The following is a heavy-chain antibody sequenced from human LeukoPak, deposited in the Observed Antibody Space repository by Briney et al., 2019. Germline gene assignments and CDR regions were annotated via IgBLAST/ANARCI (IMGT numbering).Heavy chain of an antibody. CDR2: INHSGST. D-gene: IGHD1-26*01. CDR1: GASISSTSYY. J-gene: IGHJ4*02. V-gene: IGHV4-39*07. CDR3: ARGPHYIVGAIPFDY. Sequence: PSETLSLTCSVSGASISSTSYYWGWIRRPPGKGLEWIGEINHSGSTNYNPSLKSRVTISVDTSKNQFSLKLSSVTAADTAVYYCARGPHYIVGAIPFDYWGQGTLVTVSS.